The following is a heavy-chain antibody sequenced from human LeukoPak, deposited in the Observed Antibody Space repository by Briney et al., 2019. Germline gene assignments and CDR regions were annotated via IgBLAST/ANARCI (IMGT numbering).Heavy chain of an antibody. V-gene: IGHV3-48*04. CDR3: ARDKLILEVRGVITKRGPLDY. D-gene: IGHD3-10*01. CDR1: GFTFSTSW. CDR2: ISSSGSTI. J-gene: IGHJ4*02. Sequence: PGGSLRLSCAASGFTFSTSWMAWVRQAPGKGLEWVSYISSSGSTIYYADSVKGRFTISRDNAKNSLYLQMNSLRAEDTAVYYCARDKLILEVRGVITKRGPLDYWGQGTLVTVSS.